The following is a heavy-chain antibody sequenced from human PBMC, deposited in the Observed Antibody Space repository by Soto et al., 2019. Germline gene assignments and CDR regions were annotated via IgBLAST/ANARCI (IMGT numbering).Heavy chain of an antibody. Sequence: AGVSLRFPGAASGFTFSSYEMNRVRQAPVQGLEWLSHISSAGTVIYYADSVKGRFTVSRNNAKNSLYLQMNSLRGDDTGVYYCAKALLDWGPGTVVTVSS. J-gene: IGHJ4*02. V-gene: IGHV3-48*03. CDR3: AKALLD. CDR2: ISSAGTVI. CDR1: GFTFSSYE.